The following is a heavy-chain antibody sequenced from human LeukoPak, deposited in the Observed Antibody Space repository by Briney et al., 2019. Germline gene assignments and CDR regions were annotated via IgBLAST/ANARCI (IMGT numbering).Heavy chain of an antibody. J-gene: IGHJ4*02. D-gene: IGHD3-10*01. Sequence: SQTLSLTCTVSGGSVSSGGYYWSWIRQHPGKGLEWIGYTHYSGSTHYNPSLKSRVTMSIVTSENQVSLQLSSVTAAETAVYYCARDPSMGSGRPYFDHWGQGTLVTVSS. V-gene: IGHV4-31*03. CDR2: THYSGST. CDR3: ARDPSMGSGRPYFDH. CDR1: GGSVSSGGYY.